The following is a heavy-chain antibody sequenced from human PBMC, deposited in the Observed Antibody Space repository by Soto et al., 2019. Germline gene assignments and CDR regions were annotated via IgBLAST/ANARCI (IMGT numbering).Heavy chain of an antibody. D-gene: IGHD6-19*01. J-gene: IGHJ6*02. CDR2: IIPIFGTA. Sequence: QVQLVQSGAEVKKPGSSVKVSCKASGGTFSSYAISWVRQAPGQGLEWMGGIIPIFGTANYAQKFQGRVTITADESTSTAYMELSSLRSEDTAVYYCARAGSPNSGWALGNYYYGMDVWGQGTTVTVSS. CDR3: ARAGSPNSGWALGNYYYGMDV. CDR1: GGTFSSYA. V-gene: IGHV1-69*01.